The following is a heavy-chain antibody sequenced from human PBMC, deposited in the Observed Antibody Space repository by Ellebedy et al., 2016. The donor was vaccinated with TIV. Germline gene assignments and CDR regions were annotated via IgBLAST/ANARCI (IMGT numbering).Heavy chain of an antibody. CDR1: GGSFSGHY. CDR3: ARGLGPDIVVVPAAYFDY. J-gene: IGHJ4*02. V-gene: IGHV4-34*01. D-gene: IGHD2-2*01. CDR2: INHSGST. Sequence: SETLSLXXAVYGGSFSGHYWTWIRQPPGKGLEWIGEINHSGSTNYNPSLKSRVTISVDTSKNQFSLKLSSVTAADTAVYYCARGLGPDIVVVPAAYFDYWGQGTLVTVSS.